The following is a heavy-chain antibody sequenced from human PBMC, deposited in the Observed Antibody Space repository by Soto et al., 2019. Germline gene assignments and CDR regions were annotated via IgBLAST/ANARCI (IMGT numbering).Heavy chain of an antibody. J-gene: IGHJ4*02. CDR2: IYYSGST. CDR3: ARQNDRDILTGYAVDY. D-gene: IGHD3-9*01. Sequence: TSETLSLTCTVSGGSISSYYWSWIRQPPGKGLEWIGYIYYSGSTNYNPSLKSRVTISVDTSKNQFSLKLSSVTAADTAVYYCARQNDRDILTGYAVDYWGQGTLVTVSS. CDR1: GGSISSYY. V-gene: IGHV4-59*08.